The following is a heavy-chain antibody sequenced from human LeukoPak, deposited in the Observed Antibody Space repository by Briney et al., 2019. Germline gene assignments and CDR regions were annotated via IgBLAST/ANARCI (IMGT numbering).Heavy chain of an antibody. V-gene: IGHV4-61*05. CDR3: ARGYYSFDY. Sequence: PSETLSLTCTVSGGSISSSSYYWGWIRQPPGKGLEWIGYIYYSGSTNYNPSLKSRVTISVDTSKNQFSLKLSSVTAADTAVYYCARGYYSFDYWGQGTLVTVSS. J-gene: IGHJ4*02. CDR2: IYYSGST. CDR1: GGSISSSSYY. D-gene: IGHD3-10*01.